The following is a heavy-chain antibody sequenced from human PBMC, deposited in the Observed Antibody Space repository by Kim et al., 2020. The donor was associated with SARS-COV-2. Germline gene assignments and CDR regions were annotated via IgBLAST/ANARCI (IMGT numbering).Heavy chain of an antibody. Sequence: GGSLRLSCAASGFTVSSTHMSWVRQAPGKGLEWVSSIYSGGTTTYADSVKGRFTISRDNSDNTVYLQVSSLRAEDTAVYFCAKGYPYWHDYWGQGTRVTVSS. CDR1: GFTVSSTH. J-gene: IGHJ4*02. CDR2: IYSGGTT. CDR3: AKGYPYWHDY. D-gene: IGHD2-8*02. V-gene: IGHV3-53*01.